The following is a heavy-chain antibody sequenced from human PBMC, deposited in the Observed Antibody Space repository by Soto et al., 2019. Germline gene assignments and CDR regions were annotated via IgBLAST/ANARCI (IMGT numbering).Heavy chain of an antibody. D-gene: IGHD3-9*01. Sequence: FKASGGTFSSYAISWVRQAPGQGLEWMGGIIPIFGTANYAQKFQGRVTITADESTSTAYMELSSLRSEDTAVYYCARGEEVRYFDWDSRDYYYYGMDVWGQGTTVTVSS. CDR3: ARGEEVRYFDWDSRDYYYYGMDV. CDR1: GGTFSSYA. V-gene: IGHV1-69*01. J-gene: IGHJ6*02. CDR2: IIPIFGTA.